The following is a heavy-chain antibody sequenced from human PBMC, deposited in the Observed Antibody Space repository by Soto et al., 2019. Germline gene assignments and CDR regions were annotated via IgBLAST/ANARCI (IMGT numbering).Heavy chain of an antibody. D-gene: IGHD5-12*01. CDR2: INHGGST. Sequence: QVYLQQWGAGLLKPSETLSLTCAVYGESFIGYYWTWIRQSPGKGLEWIGEINHGGSTNYNPSLKSRVTISIDTSKNQFSLKLTSVTAAATSVYYCARTDIVTTNWFDPWCQGTLVTVSS. J-gene: IGHJ5*02. CDR1: GESFIGYY. CDR3: ARTDIVTTNWFDP. V-gene: IGHV4-34*01.